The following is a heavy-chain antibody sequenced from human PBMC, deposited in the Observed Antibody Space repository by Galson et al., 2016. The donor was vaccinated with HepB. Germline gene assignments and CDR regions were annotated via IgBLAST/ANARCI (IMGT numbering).Heavy chain of an antibody. V-gene: IGHV1-46*01. CDR2: INPNVGST. CDR3: ARGDLNYYYAWDV. Sequence: SVKVSCKASGYTFTAYFIYWVRQAPGQGLEWMGFINPNVGSTTFAQKFQDRVTMTRDTSTSTVFMELSSLRSEDTAVYFCARGDLNYYYAWDVWGQGTTVTVSS. J-gene: IGHJ6*02. CDR1: GYTFTAYF. D-gene: IGHD3-3*01.